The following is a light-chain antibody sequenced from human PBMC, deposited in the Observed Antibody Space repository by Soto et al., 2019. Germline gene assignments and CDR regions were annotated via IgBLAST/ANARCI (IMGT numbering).Light chain of an antibody. CDR1: QSVSSK. J-gene: IGKJ4*01. CDR2: GAS. CDR3: QQYDSWPPLT. V-gene: IGKV3-15*01. Sequence: EILMTQSPATLSLSPGERATVSCRASQSVSSKLAWYQQRRGQAPRLLIYGASSRATGIPARFSGSGSGTEFTLTISSLQSEDFAVYYCQQYDSWPPLTFGGGTKVEIK.